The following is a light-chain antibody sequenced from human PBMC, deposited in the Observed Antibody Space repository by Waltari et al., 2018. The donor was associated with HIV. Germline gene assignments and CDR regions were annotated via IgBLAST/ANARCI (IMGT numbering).Light chain of an antibody. CDR2: EVS. CDR1: SSDIGIYNY. Sequence: QSALTQPASVSGYPGQSITISCTGTSSDIGIYNYVSWYQQHPGKAPKLMIYEVSNRPSGVSNRFSGSKSGNTASLTISGLQAEDEADYYCSSYTSSITVVFGGGTKLTVL. CDR3: SSYTSSITVV. J-gene: IGLJ2*01. V-gene: IGLV2-14*01.